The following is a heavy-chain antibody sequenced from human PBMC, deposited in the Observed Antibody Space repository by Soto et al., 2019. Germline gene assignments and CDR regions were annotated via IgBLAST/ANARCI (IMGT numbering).Heavy chain of an antibody. J-gene: IGHJ4*02. Sequence: GGSLRLSCAASGFTFSSYAMSWVRQAPGKGLEWVSAISGSGGSTYYADSVKGRFTISRNNSKNTLYLQMNSLRAEDTAVYYGAKGDSGYVKYRDFDYWGQGTLVTVSS. CDR3: AKGDSGYVKYRDFDY. V-gene: IGHV3-23*01. D-gene: IGHD5-12*01. CDR1: GFTFSSYA. CDR2: ISGSGGST.